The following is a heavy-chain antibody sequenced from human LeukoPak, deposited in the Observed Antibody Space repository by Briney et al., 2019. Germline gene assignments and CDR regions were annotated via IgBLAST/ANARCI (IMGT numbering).Heavy chain of an antibody. CDR1: GFTFSSYS. V-gene: IGHV3-21*01. J-gene: IGHJ3*02. D-gene: IGHD3-10*01. Sequence: GGSLRLSCAASGFTFSSYSMNWVRQAPGKGLEWVSSISSSSSYIYYADSVEGRFTISRDNAKNSLYLQMNCLRAEDTAVFHCARDRRYYASGSYYKEAFDIWGQGTMVTDSS. CDR3: ARDRRYYASGSYYKEAFDI. CDR2: ISSSSSYI.